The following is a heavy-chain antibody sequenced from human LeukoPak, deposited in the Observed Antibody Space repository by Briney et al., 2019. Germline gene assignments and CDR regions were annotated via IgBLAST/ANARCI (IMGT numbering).Heavy chain of an antibody. CDR3: SRSAYYDGSGNYYDY. Sequence: GGSLRLSCAASGFTFSSYAMHWVRQAPGKGLEWVAVISYDGSNKYYADSVKGRFTISRDNAKNTLYLQMNGLRAEDTAVYYCSRSAYYDGSGNYYDYWGQGTLVTVSS. CDR2: ISYDGSNK. V-gene: IGHV3-30*04. CDR1: GFTFSSYA. J-gene: IGHJ4*02. D-gene: IGHD3-22*01.